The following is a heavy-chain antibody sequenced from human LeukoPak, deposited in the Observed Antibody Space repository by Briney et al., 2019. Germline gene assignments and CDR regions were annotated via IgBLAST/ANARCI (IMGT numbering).Heavy chain of an antibody. CDR2: IYYSGST. J-gene: IGHJ4*02. D-gene: IGHD6-19*01. Sequence: PSETLSLTCTVSGGSISSSSYFWGWIRQPPGKVLEWIGSIYYSGSTYYNPSLKSRLTISVDTSKNQFSLKLSSVTAADTAVYYCARSRFSSGWFFDFWGQGTLVTVSS. CDR3: ARSRFSSGWFFDF. CDR1: GGSISSSSYF. V-gene: IGHV4-39*01.